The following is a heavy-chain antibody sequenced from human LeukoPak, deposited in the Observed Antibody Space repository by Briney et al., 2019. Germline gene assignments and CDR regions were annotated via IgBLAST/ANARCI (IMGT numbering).Heavy chain of an antibody. CDR2: INWNGGST. V-gene: IGHV3-20*04. D-gene: IGHD1-26*01. Sequence: GGSLRLSCTVSGFTVSSNSMSWVRQAPGKGLEWVSGINWNGGSTGYADSVKGRFTISRDNAKNSLYLQMNSLRAEDTALYYCARGGYSGSYLLSQPAFDYWGQGTLVTVSS. CDR1: GFTVSSNS. CDR3: ARGGYSGSYLLSQPAFDY. J-gene: IGHJ4*02.